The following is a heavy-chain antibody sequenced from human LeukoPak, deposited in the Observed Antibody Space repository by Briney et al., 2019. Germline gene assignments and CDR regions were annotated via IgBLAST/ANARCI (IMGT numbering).Heavy chain of an antibody. CDR1: GFTFSNAW. Sequence: KPGGSLRLSCAASGFTFSNAWMSWVRQAPGKGLEWVGRIKSKTDGGTTDYAAPVKGRFTISKDDSKNTLYLQMYSLKTEDTAVYYCTTVPYYYDNSGYYHGVFDYWGQGTLVTVSS. D-gene: IGHD3-22*01. CDR2: IKSKTDGGTT. J-gene: IGHJ4*02. CDR3: TTVPYYYDNSGYYHGVFDY. V-gene: IGHV3-15*01.